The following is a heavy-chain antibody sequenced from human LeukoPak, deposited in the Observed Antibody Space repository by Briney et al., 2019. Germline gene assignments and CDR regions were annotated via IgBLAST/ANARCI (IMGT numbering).Heavy chain of an antibody. D-gene: IGHD3-10*01. CDR2: IYPGDSDT. Sequence: GDSLKISCKGSGYSFTSYWIAWVRQMPGKGLEWMAIIYPGDSDTTYSPSFQGQISLSADKSITTAYLQWSSLKASDTAIYYCARYQPRGSGIDYWGQGTLVTVSS. J-gene: IGHJ4*02. CDR3: ARYQPRGSGIDY. V-gene: IGHV5-51*01. CDR1: GYSFTSYW.